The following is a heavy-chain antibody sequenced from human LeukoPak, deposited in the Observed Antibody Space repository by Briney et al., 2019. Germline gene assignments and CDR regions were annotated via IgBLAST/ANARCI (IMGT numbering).Heavy chain of an antibody. V-gene: IGHV4-59*01. CDR3: ARDRPGGSSLDY. D-gene: IGHD6-13*01. J-gene: IGHJ4*02. CDR1: GGSFGNYY. CDR2: IYYSGST. Sequence: SETLSLTCTVSGGSFGNYYWSWIRQPPGKGLEWIAYIYYSGSTNYNPSLKSRVTISVDTSKNQFSLKLTSVTAADTAVYYCARDRPGGSSLDYWGQGTLVTVSS.